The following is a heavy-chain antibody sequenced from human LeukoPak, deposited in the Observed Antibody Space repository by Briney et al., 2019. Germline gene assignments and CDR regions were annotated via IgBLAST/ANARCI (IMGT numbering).Heavy chain of an antibody. V-gene: IGHV3-23*01. Sequence: PGGSLRLSCAASGFTFNNYWMTWVRQAPGKGLEWVSAISGSGGSTYYADSVKGRFTISRDNSKNTLYLQMNSLRAEDTAVYYCAKIRERSSVAGRRFDYWGQGTLVTVSS. CDR1: GFTFNNYW. D-gene: IGHD6-19*01. CDR2: ISGSGGST. CDR3: AKIRERSSVAGRRFDY. J-gene: IGHJ4*02.